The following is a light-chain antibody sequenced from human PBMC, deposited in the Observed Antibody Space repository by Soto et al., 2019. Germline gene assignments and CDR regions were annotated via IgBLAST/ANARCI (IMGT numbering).Light chain of an antibody. CDR3: ASHGSST. J-gene: IGLJ1*01. Sequence: QSVLTQPASVSGSPGQSITISCTGTSSDVGGYGYVSWYQQQPGKAPKLIIYEVSNRPSGVSHRFSGSKSGNTASLTISGLQAEDEADYYCASHGSSTFGTGTKLTVL. V-gene: IGLV2-14*01. CDR1: SSDVGGYGY. CDR2: EVS.